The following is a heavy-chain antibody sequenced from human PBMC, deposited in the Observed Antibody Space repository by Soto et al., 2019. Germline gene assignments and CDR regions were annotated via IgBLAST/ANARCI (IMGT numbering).Heavy chain of an antibody. Sequence: QVQLQESGPGLVKPSQTLSLTCTVSGGSIRSGDYYWSWIRQSPGKGLEWIGYIYISGIAYYNPSLKSRVTISLDTSKNQFSLKLSSVTAADTAVYYCARVIPPHYYDLDVWGQGTAVTVSS. D-gene: IGHD2-21*01. CDR1: GGSIRSGDYY. CDR3: ARVIPPHYYDLDV. CDR2: IYISGIA. J-gene: IGHJ6*02. V-gene: IGHV4-30-4*01.